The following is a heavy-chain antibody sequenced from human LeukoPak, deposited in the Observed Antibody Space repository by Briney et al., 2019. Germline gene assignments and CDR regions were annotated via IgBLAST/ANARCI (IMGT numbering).Heavy chain of an antibody. CDR3: ARHSTIEPRPDY. V-gene: IGHV4-59*08. J-gene: IGHJ4*02. CDR1: GASISTYY. CDR2: IFYSGST. Sequence: SETLSLTCTVSGASISTYYWSWIRQPPVKGLEYIGCIFYSGSTNSGNTNYNPSLKSRVTISVDTSKNQFSLKLSSVTAADTAVYYCARHSTIEPRPDYWGQGTLVAVSS. D-gene: IGHD6-6*01.